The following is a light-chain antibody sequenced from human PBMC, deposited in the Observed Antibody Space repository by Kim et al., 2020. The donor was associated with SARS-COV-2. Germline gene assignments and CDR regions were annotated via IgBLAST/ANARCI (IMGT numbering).Light chain of an antibody. Sequence: SSELTQDPAVSVALGQTVRITCQGDSLRYYYANWYQKKPGQAPVLVIYGKNKRPSGIPDRFPGSRSENTGSFTITGPQAEDEADFSFSSRDTSGTRVVFG. CDR3: SSRDTSGTRVV. CDR2: GKN. CDR1: SLRYYY. J-gene: IGLJ2*01. V-gene: IGLV3-19*01.